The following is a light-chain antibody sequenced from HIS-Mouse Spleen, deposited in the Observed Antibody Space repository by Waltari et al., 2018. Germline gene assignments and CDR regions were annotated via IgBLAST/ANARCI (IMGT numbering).Light chain of an antibody. J-gene: IGLJ2*01. V-gene: IGLV2-14*01. Sequence: QSALTQPASVSGSPGQSITISCTGTSSDVGGYNYVSWYQQHPGKAPKLMIYEVSNRPSGVSNRFSGSKSGNTASLTTSGLQAEDEADYYCSSYTSSSTLGVFGGGTKLTVL. CDR3: SSYTSSSTLGV. CDR1: SSDVGGYNY. CDR2: EVS.